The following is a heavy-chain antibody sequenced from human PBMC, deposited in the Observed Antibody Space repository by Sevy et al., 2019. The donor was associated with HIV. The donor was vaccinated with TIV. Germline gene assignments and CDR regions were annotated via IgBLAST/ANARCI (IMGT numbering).Heavy chain of an antibody. Sequence: SETLSLTCAVSGVSVSSDTYYWSWIRQPPGKGLEWIGYVYHTGSTNYSPSFKSRVTISVDTSKNQFSLRLFSVAAADTAVYSCARETYFFDKSGYYWDYWGQGALVTVSS. V-gene: IGHV4-61*01. CDR1: GVSVSSDTYY. CDR2: VYHTGST. D-gene: IGHD3-22*01. J-gene: IGHJ4*02. CDR3: ARETYFFDKSGYYWDY.